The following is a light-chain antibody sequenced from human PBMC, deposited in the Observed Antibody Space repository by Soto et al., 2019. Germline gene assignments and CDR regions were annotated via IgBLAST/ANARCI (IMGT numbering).Light chain of an antibody. CDR2: DVT. Sequence: QSALTQPASVSGSLGQSITISCTGTSSDVGGYNYVSWYQQFPGKGPKLIIYDVTTRPSGVSNRFSGSKSDNTASLTISGLQAEDEADYYCASHTSISTLDYRVFGGGTKVTVL. J-gene: IGLJ3*02. V-gene: IGLV2-14*01. CDR1: SSDVGGYNY. CDR3: ASHTSISTLDYRV.